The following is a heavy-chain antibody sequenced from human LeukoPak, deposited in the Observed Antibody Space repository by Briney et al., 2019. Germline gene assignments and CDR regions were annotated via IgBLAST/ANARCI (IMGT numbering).Heavy chain of an antibody. CDR3: ASTALGYCSGGSCWQNAFDI. J-gene: IGHJ3*02. D-gene: IGHD2-15*01. V-gene: IGHV1-69*04. Sequence: ASVKFSCKASGGTFSSYAISWVRQAPGQGLEWMGRIIPILGIANYAQKFQGRVTITADKSTSTAYMELSSLRSEDTAVYYCASTALGYCSGGSCWQNAFDIWGQGTMVTVSS. CDR2: IIPILGIA. CDR1: GGTFSSYA.